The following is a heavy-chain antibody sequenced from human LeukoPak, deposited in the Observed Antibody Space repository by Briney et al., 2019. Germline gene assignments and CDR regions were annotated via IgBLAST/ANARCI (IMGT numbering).Heavy chain of an antibody. V-gene: IGHV3-7*01. CDR1: GFTFSSYW. D-gene: IGHD3-22*01. Sequence: SGGSLRLSCAASGFTFSSYWMSWVRQAPGKGLEWVAKIKQDGSEKDYVDSVKGRFTISRDNAKNSLYLQMNSLRGEDTAVYYCARSPRWYYDGSGYSGYLDYWGQGTLVTVSS. CDR3: ARSPRWYYDGSGYSGYLDY. CDR2: IKQDGSEK. J-gene: IGHJ4*02.